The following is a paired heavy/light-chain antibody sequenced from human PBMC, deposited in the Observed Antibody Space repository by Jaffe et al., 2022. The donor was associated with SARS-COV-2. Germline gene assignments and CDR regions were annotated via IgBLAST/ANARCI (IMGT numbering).Heavy chain of an antibody. CDR2: MFYTGST. V-gene: IGHV4-39*01. D-gene: IGHD2-8*01. CDR1: GGSISRSNSY. Sequence: QLQLQESGPGLVKPSETLSLTCSVSGGSISRSNSYWGWIRQPPGKGLEWIGNMFYTGSTYYNPSLKSRVTISVDMSKNQFSLKLTSMTAADTAVYFCAKPVGVHDFDYWGQGILVTVSS. J-gene: IGHJ4*02. CDR3: AKPVGVHDFDY.
Light chain of an antibody. CDR2: SNN. V-gene: IGLV1-44*01. CDR1: NSNIGSNT. Sequence: QSVLTQPPSASGTPGQRVIISCSGSNSNIGSNTVSWYQQLPGTAPKVLIYSNNQRPSGVPDRFSGSKSGTSASLAISGLQSEDEADYYCATWDDSLNVVIFGGGTKLTVL. CDR3: ATWDDSLNVVI. J-gene: IGLJ2*01.